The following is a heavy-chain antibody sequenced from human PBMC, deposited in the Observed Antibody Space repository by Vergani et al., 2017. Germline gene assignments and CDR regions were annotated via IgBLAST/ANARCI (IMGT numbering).Heavy chain of an antibody. Sequence: QVQLQQWGAGLLKPSETLSLPCAVYGGSFSGYYWSWIRQPPGKGLEWSGEIKHSGSTNYNPSLKSRVTISVDTYKNQFSLMLRRVTAADTAVYYCAREGAGMPGPVDYWGQGTLGTVSS. CDR2: IKHSGST. CDR3: AREGAGMPGPVDY. J-gene: IGHJ4*02. V-gene: IGHV4-34*01. D-gene: IGHD2-2*01. CDR1: GGSFSGYY.